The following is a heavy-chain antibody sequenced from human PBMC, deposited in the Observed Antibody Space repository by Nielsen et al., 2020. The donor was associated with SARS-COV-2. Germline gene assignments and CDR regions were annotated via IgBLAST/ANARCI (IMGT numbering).Heavy chain of an antibody. CDR1: GFTFSNAW. J-gene: IGHJ3*02. Sequence: GGSLRLSCAASGFTFSNAWMSWVRQAPGKGLEWVGRIKSKTDGGTTDYAAPVKGRFTISRDDSKNTLYLQMNSLKTEDTAVYYCTTDLNVVVPAAMRAFDIWGQGTMVTVSS. V-gene: IGHV3-15*01. CDR3: TTDLNVVVPAAMRAFDI. CDR2: IKSKTDGGTT. D-gene: IGHD2-2*01.